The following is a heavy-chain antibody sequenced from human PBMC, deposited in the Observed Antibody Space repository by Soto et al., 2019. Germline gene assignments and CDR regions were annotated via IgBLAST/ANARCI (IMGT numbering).Heavy chain of an antibody. D-gene: IGHD4-17*01. Sequence: QVQLQESGPGLVKPSGTLSLTCAVSGGSISSNNWWSWVRQPPGKGLEWIGEIYHSGSTNYNPALESRVTISVDTSKNQLSLELSSVTAADTAVYYRARSTVTEDYWGQGTLVTVSS. V-gene: IGHV4-4*02. CDR2: IYHSGST. CDR1: GGSISSNNW. J-gene: IGHJ4*02. CDR3: ARSTVTEDY.